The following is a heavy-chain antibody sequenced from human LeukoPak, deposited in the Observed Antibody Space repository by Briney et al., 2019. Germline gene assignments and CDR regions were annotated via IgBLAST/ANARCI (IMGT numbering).Heavy chain of an antibody. CDR2: INPNSGGT. CDR3: ARGAVVAATLIFD. Sequence: GASVKVSCRASGYTFTDYYMHWVRQAPGQGLEWMGWINPNSGGTNYAQKFQGRVTMTRDTSISTAYMELSRLRSDDTAVYYCARGAVVAATLIFDWGQGTLVTVSS. V-gene: IGHV1-2*02. J-gene: IGHJ4*02. CDR1: GYTFTDYY. D-gene: IGHD2-15*01.